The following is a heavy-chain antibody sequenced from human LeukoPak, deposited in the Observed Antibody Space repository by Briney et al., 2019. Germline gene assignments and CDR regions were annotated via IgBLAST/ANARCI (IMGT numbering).Heavy chain of an antibody. V-gene: IGHV4-39*01. D-gene: IGHD3-3*01. Sequence: SETLSLTCTVSGGSISSSSYYWGWIRPPPGKGLEWIGSIYYSGSTYYNPSLKSRVTISVDTSKNQFSLKLSSVTAADTAVYYCARLSFGDVDYWGQGTLVTVSS. CDR3: ARLSFGDVDY. CDR1: GGSISSSSYY. J-gene: IGHJ4*02. CDR2: IYYSGST.